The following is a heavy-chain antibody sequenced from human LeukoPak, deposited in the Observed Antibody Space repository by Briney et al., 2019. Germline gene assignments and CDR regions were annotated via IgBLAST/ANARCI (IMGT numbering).Heavy chain of an antibody. CDR2: MSGSGGST. D-gene: IGHD2-8*01. J-gene: IGHJ4*02. CDR1: GFIFSSYG. CDR3: AKVLRVYATQGYFDY. V-gene: IGHV3-23*01. Sequence: GGSLRLSCAASGFIFSSYGMSCVRQARGRGLECVSAMSGSGGSTYYADSVKGRFTISRDNSKSTLCQQMNSQRAKRTSVSICAKVLRVYATQGYFDYWGQGTLVTVSS.